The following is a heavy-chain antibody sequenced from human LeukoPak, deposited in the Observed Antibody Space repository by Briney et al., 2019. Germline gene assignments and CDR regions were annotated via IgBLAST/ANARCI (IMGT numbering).Heavy chain of an antibody. CDR2: IISCGGNI. V-gene: IGHV3-48*03. CDR1: GFTFSSHE. Sequence: GVSLRLSCSASGFTFSSHEMNWVRQAPGKGLEWVSYIISCGGNIYYADSVTGRFTISRDNAKNSLYLQMNSLRAEDTAVYYCARDLSYCTITSCSYYSYGMDVWGQGTTVT. CDR3: ARDLSYCTITSCSYYSYGMDV. J-gene: IGHJ6*02. D-gene: IGHD2-2*01.